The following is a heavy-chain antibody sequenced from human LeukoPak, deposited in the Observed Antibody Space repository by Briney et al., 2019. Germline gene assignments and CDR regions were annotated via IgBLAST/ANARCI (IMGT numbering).Heavy chain of an antibody. Sequence: GGSLRLSCAASGFTFSSYAMSWVRQAPGEGLEWVSAISGSGGSTYYADSVKGRFTISRDNSKNTLYLQMNSLRAEDTAVYYCAKVPRYYYDSSGYYLPPFFDYWGQGTLVTVSS. D-gene: IGHD3-22*01. CDR1: GFTFSSYA. CDR2: ISGSGGST. J-gene: IGHJ4*02. CDR3: AKVPRYYYDSSGYYLPPFFDY. V-gene: IGHV3-23*01.